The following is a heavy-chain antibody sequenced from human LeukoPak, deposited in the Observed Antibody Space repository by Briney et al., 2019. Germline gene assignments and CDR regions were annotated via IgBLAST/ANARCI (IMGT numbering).Heavy chain of an antibody. CDR2: IYYSGST. CDR1: GGSISSSSYY. Sequence: SETLSLTCTVSGGSISSSSYYWGWIRQPPGKGLEWIGSIYYSGSTYYNPSLKSRVTISVDTSKNQFSLKLSSVTAADTAVNYCRSHGSGSYYLHAFDIWGQGTMVTVSS. J-gene: IGHJ3*02. D-gene: IGHD3-10*01. CDR3: RSHGSGSYYLHAFDI. V-gene: IGHV4-39*01.